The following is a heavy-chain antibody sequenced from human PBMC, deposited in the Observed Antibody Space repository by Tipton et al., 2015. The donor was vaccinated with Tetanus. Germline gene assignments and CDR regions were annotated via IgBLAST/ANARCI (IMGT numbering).Heavy chain of an antibody. V-gene: IGHV3-11*05. CDR2: ISGSGVQT. Sequence: SLRLSCAASGFTFSDYGMSWVRQAPGKGLEWVSSISGSGVQTNYADSVKGRFTISRDNAKNSLYLQMNSLRAEDTAVYYCARDSPDILLVPAVWGQGTLVTVSS. CDR1: GFTFSDYG. CDR3: ARDSPDILLVPAV. D-gene: IGHD2-2*01. J-gene: IGHJ4*02.